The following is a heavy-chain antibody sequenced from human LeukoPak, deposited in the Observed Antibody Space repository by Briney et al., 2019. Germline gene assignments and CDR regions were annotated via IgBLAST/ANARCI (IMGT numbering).Heavy chain of an antibody. D-gene: IGHD3-16*01. CDR2: ISYDGSNK. CDR3: ARAYARFDPFDY. J-gene: IGHJ4*02. Sequence: GGSLRLSCAASGFPFSSHAMHWVRQAPGKGLEWVAVISYDGSNKYYADSVKGRFTISRDNSKNTLYQQINSLRAEDTAVYYCARAYARFDPFDYWGQGTLVTVSS. CDR1: GFPFSSHA. V-gene: IGHV3-30-3*01.